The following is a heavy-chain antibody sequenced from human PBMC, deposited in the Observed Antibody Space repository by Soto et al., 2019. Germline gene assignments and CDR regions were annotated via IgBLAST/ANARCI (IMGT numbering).Heavy chain of an antibody. V-gene: IGHV4-31*03. J-gene: IGHJ4*02. Sequence: PSETLSLTCTVSGGSISSGGHYWSWIRQHPGKGLEWIGYIYHSGSTYYNPSLESRVTISVDTSENQFSLKLNSMTAADTAVYYCARASGPGYGIPDHWGQGTLVTVSS. D-gene: IGHD5-18*01. CDR2: IYHSGST. CDR1: GGSISSGGHY. CDR3: ARASGPGYGIPDH.